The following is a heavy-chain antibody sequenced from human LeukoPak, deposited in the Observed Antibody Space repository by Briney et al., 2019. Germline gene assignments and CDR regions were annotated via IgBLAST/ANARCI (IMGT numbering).Heavy chain of an antibody. CDR1: GFTFSSYS. J-gene: IGHJ4*02. CDR3: ARDKGSYWLDDY. D-gene: IGHD3-9*01. Sequence: GGSLRLSCAASGFTFSSYSMNWVRQAPGKGLEWASYISSSSSTIYYADSVKGRFTISRDNAKNSLYLQMNSLRAEDTAVYYCARDKGSYWLDDYWGQGTLVTVSS. CDR2: ISSSSSTI. V-gene: IGHV3-48*04.